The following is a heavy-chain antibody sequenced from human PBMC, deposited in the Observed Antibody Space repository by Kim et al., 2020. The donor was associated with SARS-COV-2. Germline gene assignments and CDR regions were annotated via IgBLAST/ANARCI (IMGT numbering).Heavy chain of an antibody. CDR3: AHGFGELEY. J-gene: IGHJ4*02. D-gene: IGHD3-10*01. CDR2: GSGK. V-gene: IGHV3-7*03. Sequence: GSGKSYGACVKGRFSISRDNGKKSVYLQMNGLRAEDTAVYYCAHGFGELEYWGQGTLVTVSS.